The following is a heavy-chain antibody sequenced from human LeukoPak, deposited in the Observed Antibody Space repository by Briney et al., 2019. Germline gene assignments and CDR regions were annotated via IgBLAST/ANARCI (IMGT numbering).Heavy chain of an antibody. CDR3: ARDRIAAAGLQYFDY. J-gene: IGHJ4*02. Sequence: GGSLRLSCAASGFTFTDYSMSWVRQAPGKGLEWVSSISSSSSYIYYADSVKGRFTISRDNAKNSLYLQMNSLRAEDTAVYYCARDRIAAAGLQYFDYWGQGTLVTVSS. D-gene: IGHD6-13*01. CDR2: ISSSSSYI. V-gene: IGHV3-21*01. CDR1: GFTFTDYS.